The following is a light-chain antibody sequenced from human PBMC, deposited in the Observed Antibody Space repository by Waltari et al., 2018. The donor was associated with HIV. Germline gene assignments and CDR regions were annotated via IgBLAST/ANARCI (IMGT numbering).Light chain of an antibody. CDR2: WAS. CDR1: FNNKNY. J-gene: IGKJ2*01. V-gene: IGKV4-1*01. CDR3: QQYYSFPST. Sequence: DVVVTQSPDSLAESVGERATLKCKSSFNNKNYLAWYQQKPGQPPRLLIYWASTRESGVPDRFSGSGFGTDFTLTISSLQAEEVAVYYCQQYYSFPSTFGQGTSWRSN.